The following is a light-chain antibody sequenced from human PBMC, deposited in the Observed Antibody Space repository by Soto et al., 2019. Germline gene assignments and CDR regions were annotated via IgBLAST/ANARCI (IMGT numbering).Light chain of an antibody. Sequence: DIQMTQSPSTLSASVGDRVTITCRASQSISSWLAWYQQKPGKAPKLLIYDASSLERGVPSRFSGSGSGTEFTLTISSLQPDDFATYYCQQYDGYSRTFGHGTKVDIK. CDR2: DAS. V-gene: IGKV1-5*01. CDR3: QQYDGYSRT. CDR1: QSISSW. J-gene: IGKJ1*01.